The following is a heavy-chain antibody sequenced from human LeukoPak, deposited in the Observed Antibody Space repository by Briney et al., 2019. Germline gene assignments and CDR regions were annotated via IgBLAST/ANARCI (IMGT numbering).Heavy chain of an antibody. D-gene: IGHD5-18*01. CDR3: ARRGERGYSYGYPLNY. J-gene: IGHJ4*02. CDR1: GYTFISFD. Sequence: ASVKVSCKASGYTFISFDINWVRQATGQGLEWMGWMNPNSGNTGYVQKFQGRVTMTRNTSISTAYMELSGLRSEDTAVYYCARRGERGYSYGYPLNYWGQGTLVTVSS. CDR2: MNPNSGNT. V-gene: IGHV1-8*01.